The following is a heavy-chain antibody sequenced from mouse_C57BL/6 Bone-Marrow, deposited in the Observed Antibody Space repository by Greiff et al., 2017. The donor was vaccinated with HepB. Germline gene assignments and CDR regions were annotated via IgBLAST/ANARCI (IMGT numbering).Heavy chain of an antibody. CDR2: ISSGGDYI. J-gene: IGHJ1*03. CDR3: TRVGDGYYVRWYFDV. V-gene: IGHV5-9-1*02. CDR1: GFTFSSYA. D-gene: IGHD2-3*01. Sequence: DVQLVESGEGLVKPGGSLKLSCAASGFTFSSYAMSWVRQTPEKRLEWVAYISSGGDYIYYADTVKGRFTISRDNARNTLYLQMSSLKSEDTAMYYCTRVGDGYYVRWYFDVWGTGTTVTVSS.